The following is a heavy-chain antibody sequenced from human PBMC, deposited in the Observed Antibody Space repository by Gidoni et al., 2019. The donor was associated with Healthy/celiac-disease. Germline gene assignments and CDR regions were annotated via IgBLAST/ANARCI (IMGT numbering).Heavy chain of an antibody. Sequence: QVHLVQSGAEVKKPGASVKVSCKASGYTFTGSYMPWVRQAPGQGLEWMGWINPNSGGTNYAQKFQGRVTMTRETSISTAYMELSRLRSDDTAVDYWARGYYDILTGRSDYRYWGQGTLVTVSS. J-gene: IGHJ4*02. CDR1: GYTFTGSY. CDR2: INPNSGGT. V-gene: IGHV1-2*02. D-gene: IGHD3-9*01. CDR3: ARGYYDILTGRSDYRY.